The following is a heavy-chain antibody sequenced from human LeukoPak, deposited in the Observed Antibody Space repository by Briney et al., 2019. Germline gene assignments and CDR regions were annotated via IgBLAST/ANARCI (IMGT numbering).Heavy chain of an antibody. D-gene: IGHD3-10*01. J-gene: IGHJ6*03. V-gene: IGHV4-34*01. CDR3: ARGRIWFGELGRYYYMDV. CDR2: INHSGST. Sequence: SETLSLXCAVYGGSFSGYYWRWIRQPPGKGLEWIGEINHSGSTNYNPSLKSRVTISVDTSKNQFSLKLSSVTAADTAVYYCARGRIWFGELGRYYYMDVWGKGTTVTVSS. CDR1: GGSFSGYY.